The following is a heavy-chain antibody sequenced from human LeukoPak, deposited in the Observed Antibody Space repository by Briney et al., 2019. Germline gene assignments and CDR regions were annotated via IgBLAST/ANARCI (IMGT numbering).Heavy chain of an antibody. CDR2: IYYSGST. CDR1: GGSISSYY. V-gene: IGHV4-59*01. CDR3: AREVAGDFDY. Sequence: SETLSLTCTVSGGSISSYYWSWIRQPPGKGLEWIGYIYYSGSTNYNPSLKSRVTISVDTSKNQFSLKLSSVTAADTAVYYCAREVAGDFDYWGQGTLVTVSS. J-gene: IGHJ4*02. D-gene: IGHD6-19*01.